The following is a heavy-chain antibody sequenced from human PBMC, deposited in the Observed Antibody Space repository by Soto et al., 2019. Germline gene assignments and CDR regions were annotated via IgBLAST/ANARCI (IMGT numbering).Heavy chain of an antibody. Sequence: PGGSLRLSCAASGFPFSSYSMSWVRQAPGKGLEWVSAISGSGGSTYYADSVKGRFTISRDNSKNTLYLQMNSLRAEDTAVYYCAKDDIAYCGGDCYNDYWGQGTLVTVSS. CDR3: AKDDIAYCGGDCYNDY. V-gene: IGHV3-23*01. D-gene: IGHD2-21*02. J-gene: IGHJ4*02. CDR2: ISGSGGST. CDR1: GFPFSSYS.